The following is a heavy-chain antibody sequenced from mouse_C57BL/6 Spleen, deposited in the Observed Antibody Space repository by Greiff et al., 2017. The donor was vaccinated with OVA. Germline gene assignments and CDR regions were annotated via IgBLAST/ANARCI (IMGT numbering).Heavy chain of an antibody. CDR2: IDPSDSYT. CDR3: ARKRAYYCDD. D-gene: IGHD3-3*01. J-gene: IGHJ2*01. V-gene: IGHV1-50*01. Sequence: QVQLQQPGAELVKPGASVKLSCKASGYTFTSYWMQWVKQRPGQGLEWIGEIDPSDSYTNYNQKFKGKATLTVDTSSSTAYMQLSSLTSEDSAVYYCARKRAYYCDDWGQGTTLTVSS. CDR1: GYTFTSYW.